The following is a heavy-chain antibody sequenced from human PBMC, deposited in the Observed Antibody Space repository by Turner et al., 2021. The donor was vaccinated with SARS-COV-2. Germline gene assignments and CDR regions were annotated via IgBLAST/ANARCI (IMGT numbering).Heavy chain of an antibody. D-gene: IGHD3-22*01. CDR2: ISGSGGST. V-gene: IGHV3-23*01. J-gene: IGHJ4*02. Sequence: EVQLLESGGGLVKPGGSLSLPCAASGFTFSSYAMSWVRQAPGKGLEWVSAISGSGGSTYYADSVKGRFTISRDNSKNTLYLQMNSLRAEDTAVYYCAKADRIMIVVVITLFDYWGQGTLVTVSS. CDR3: AKADRIMIVVVITLFDY. CDR1: GFTFSSYA.